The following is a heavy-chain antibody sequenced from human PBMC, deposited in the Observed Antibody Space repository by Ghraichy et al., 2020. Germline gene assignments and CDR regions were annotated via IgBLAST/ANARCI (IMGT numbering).Heavy chain of an antibody. CDR3: AKDMFPQWELRGSDPDY. CDR2: ISWNSNSI. Sequence: SLRLSCAASGLTFDDYAMHWVRQAPGKGLEWVSGISWNSNSIGYADSVKGRFTISRDNAKNSLYLQMNSLRAEDTALYYCAKDMFPQWELRGSDPDYWGQGALVTVSS. V-gene: IGHV3-9*01. J-gene: IGHJ4*02. D-gene: IGHD1-26*01. CDR1: GLTFDDYA.